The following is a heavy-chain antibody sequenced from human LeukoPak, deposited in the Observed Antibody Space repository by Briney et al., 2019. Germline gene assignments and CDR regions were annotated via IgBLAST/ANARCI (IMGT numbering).Heavy chain of an antibody. J-gene: IGHJ4*02. V-gene: IGHV3-23*01. Sequence: GGSLRLSCAPSGFTLSSYAMSWVRQAPGKGLEWVSAISGSGGSTYYADSVKGRFTISRDHSKNTLYLQMNSLRAEDTAVYYCAKIGSIAAREGIDYWGQGTLVTVSS. D-gene: IGHD6-6*01. CDR3: AKIGSIAAREGIDY. CDR2: ISGSGGST. CDR1: GFTLSSYA.